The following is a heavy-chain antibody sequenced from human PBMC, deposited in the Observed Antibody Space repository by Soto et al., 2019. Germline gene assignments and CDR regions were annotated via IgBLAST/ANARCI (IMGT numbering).Heavy chain of an antibody. CDR3: ARGAWDSSTWYVKWLDY. D-gene: IGHD6-13*01. CDR1: GGSFSGYY. J-gene: IGHJ4*02. Sequence: AETLSLTCAVYGGSFSGYYWSWIRQPPGKGLEWIGGINYSGSTNYNPSVKSRVTIVVDTSKSQFSLKLSSVTAGDTAVYYCARGAWDSSTWYVKWLDYWGQGTLVTVSS. CDR2: INYSGST. V-gene: IGHV4-34*01.